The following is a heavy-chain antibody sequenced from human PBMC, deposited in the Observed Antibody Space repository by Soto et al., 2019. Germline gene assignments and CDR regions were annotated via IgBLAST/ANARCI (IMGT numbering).Heavy chain of an antibody. CDR3: ARGDSGYVWFNEI. V-gene: IGHV1-69*01. Sequence: QEQLVQSGAEVKKSGSSVKVSCKASGGLFSTYAISWVRQAPGQGLEWMGGIIPVFATTYYAEKFEGRVTITADESTNTAYMEVSSLRSADTAMYYCARGDSGYVWFNEIWGQGTLVTVSS. D-gene: IGHD3-22*01. J-gene: IGHJ4*02. CDR2: IIPVFATT. CDR1: GGLFSTYA.